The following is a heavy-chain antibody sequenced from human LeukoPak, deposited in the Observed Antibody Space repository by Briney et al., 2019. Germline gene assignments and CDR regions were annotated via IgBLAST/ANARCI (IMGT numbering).Heavy chain of an antibody. CDR1: GGSISSGDYY. CDR2: IYYSGST. CDR3: ARGWRKGYDSSGYYIY. Sequence: PSETLSLTCTVSGGSISSGDYYWSWIRQHPGKGLEWIGYIYYSGSTYYNPSLKSRVTISVDTSKNQFSLKLSSVTAADTAVYYCARGWRKGYDSSGYYIYWGQGTLVTVSS. D-gene: IGHD3-22*01. V-gene: IGHV4-31*03. J-gene: IGHJ4*02.